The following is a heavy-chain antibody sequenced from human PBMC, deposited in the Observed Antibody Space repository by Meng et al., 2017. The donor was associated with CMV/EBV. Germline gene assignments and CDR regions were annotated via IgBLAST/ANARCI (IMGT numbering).Heavy chain of an antibody. V-gene: IGHV3-7*01. J-gene: IGHJ6*02. D-gene: IGHD3-16*01. Sequence: GESLKISCAASGFTFSSYWMSWVRQAPGKGLEWVANIKQDGSKKYYVDSVKGRFTISRDNAKNSLYLQMNSLRAEDTAVYYCARKKGGFRPAANGVGYYYYGMDVWGQGTTVTVSS. CDR2: IKQDGSKK. CDR3: ARKKGGFRPAANGVGYYYYGMDV. CDR1: GFTFSSYW.